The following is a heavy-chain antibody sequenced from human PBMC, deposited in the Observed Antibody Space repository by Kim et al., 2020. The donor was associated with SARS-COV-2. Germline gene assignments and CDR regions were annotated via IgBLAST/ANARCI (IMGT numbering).Heavy chain of an antibody. Sequence: SETLSLTCTVSGGSISSGGYYWSWIRQHPGKGLEWIGYIYYSGSTYYNPSLKSRVTISVDTSKNQFSLKLSSVTAADTAVYYCARATFYGDYAYFDYWGQGTLVNVS. J-gene: IGHJ4*02. CDR2: IYYSGST. D-gene: IGHD4-17*01. CDR1: GGSISSGGYY. V-gene: IGHV4-31*03. CDR3: ARATFYGDYAYFDY.